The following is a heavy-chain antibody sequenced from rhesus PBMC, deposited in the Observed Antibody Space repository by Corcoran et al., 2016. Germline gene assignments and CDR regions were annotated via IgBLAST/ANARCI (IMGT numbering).Heavy chain of an antibody. Sequence: EVQLVESGGGLVQPGGSLRLSCAASGFTFSSYDMSWVRQAPGKGLEWVAYISYTCNTIYDTDPVKRRYTISRDNAKISLSLQMSSLRAEDTAVYYCTRDPDYGGHGFVYWGQCVLVTVSS. D-gene: IGHD4-29*01. V-gene: IGHV3-136*01. CDR2: ISYTCNTI. CDR3: TRDPDYGGHGFVY. J-gene: IGHJ4*01. CDR1: GFTFSSYD.